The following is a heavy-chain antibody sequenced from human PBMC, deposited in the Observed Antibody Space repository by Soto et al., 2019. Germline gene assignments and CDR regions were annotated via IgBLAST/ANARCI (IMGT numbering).Heavy chain of an antibody. CDR1: GFIFNNYA. CDR2: ISWNSGNV. V-gene: IGHV3-9*01. CDR3: AKDTGDSSGYYYYYYYGMDV. D-gene: IGHD3-22*01. Sequence: GGSLRLSCAASGFIFNNYAMHWVRQAPGKGLEWVSGISWNSGNVGYADSVKGRFTISRDNAENSLYLQMNSLRPEDTALYYCAKDTGDSSGYYYYYYYGMDVWGQGTTVT. J-gene: IGHJ6*02.